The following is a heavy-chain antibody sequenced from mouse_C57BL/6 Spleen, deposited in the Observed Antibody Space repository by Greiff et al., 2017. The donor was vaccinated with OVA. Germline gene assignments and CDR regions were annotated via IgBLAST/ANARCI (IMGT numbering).Heavy chain of an antibody. D-gene: IGHD1-2*01. Sequence: QVQLQQPGAELVRPGSSVKLSCKASGYTFTSYWMHWVKQRPIQGLEWIGNIDPSDSETHYNQKFKDKATLTVDKSSSTAYMQLSSLTSEDSAVYYCARGAYGLYYYAMDDWGQGTSVTVSS. CDR2: IDPSDSET. CDR1: GYTFTSYW. CDR3: ARGAYGLYYYAMDD. V-gene: IGHV1-52*01. J-gene: IGHJ4*01.